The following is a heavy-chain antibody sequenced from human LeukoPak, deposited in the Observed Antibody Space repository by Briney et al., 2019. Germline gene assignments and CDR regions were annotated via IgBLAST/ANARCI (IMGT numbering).Heavy chain of an antibody. CDR3: AKVGSGSYGAYYYYGMDV. Sequence: GGSLRLSCAASGITFSDYAMHWVRQAPGKGLEWVAVMSYDESKKFYADSVQGRFTISRDNPKNTLYLQMDSLRAEDTAVYYCAKVGSGSYGAYYYYGMDVWGQGTTVTVSS. D-gene: IGHD3-10*01. J-gene: IGHJ6*02. CDR2: MSYDESKK. V-gene: IGHV3-30*18. CDR1: GITFSDYA.